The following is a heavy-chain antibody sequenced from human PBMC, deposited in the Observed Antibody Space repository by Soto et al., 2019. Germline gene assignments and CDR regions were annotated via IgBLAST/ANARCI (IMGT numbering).Heavy chain of an antibody. CDR3: ARANWNYSDSRGISNFYYYYGMDV. V-gene: IGHV1-69*13. Sequence: SVKVSCKVSGGTFSSYAISWVRQAPGQGLEWMGGIIPIFGTANYAQKFQGRVTITADESTSTAYMELSSLRSEDTAVYYCARANWNYSDSRGISNFYYYYGMDVWGQGTTVTVSS. D-gene: IGHD1-7*01. CDR2: IIPIFGTA. CDR1: GGTFSSYA. J-gene: IGHJ6*02.